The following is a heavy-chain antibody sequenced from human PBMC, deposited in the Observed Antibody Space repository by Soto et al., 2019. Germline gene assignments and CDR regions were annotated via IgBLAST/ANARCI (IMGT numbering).Heavy chain of an antibody. CDR2: IYYTGNT. V-gene: IGHV4-59*01. CDR3: ARDLWGYCGTDCYPLDV. CDR1: GGSISSYY. J-gene: IGHJ6*02. Sequence: SETLSLTCTVSGGSISSYYWSWIRQPPGKGLEWIGYIYYTGNTNYNPSLKSRVTISLDTSKNQFSLKLNSVTAADTSVYYCARDLWGYCGTDCYPLDVWGQGTTVTVS. D-gene: IGHD2-21*02.